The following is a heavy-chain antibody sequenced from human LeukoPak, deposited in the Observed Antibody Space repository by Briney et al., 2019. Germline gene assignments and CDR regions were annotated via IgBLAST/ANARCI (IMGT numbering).Heavy chain of an antibody. J-gene: IGHJ4*02. D-gene: IGHD3-10*01. Sequence: SETLSLTCTVSGGSISSYYWSWIRQPPGKGLEWIGYISYSGSTNHNPSLKSRVAISVDTSKNQFSLKLSSVTAADTAVYYCARDSTALAGDAFDYWGQGSLVTVSS. CDR2: ISYSGST. CDR3: ARDSTALAGDAFDY. V-gene: IGHV4-59*01. CDR1: GGSISSYY.